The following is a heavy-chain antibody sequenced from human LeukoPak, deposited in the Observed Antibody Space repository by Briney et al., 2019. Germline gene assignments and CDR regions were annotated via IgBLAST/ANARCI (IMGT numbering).Heavy chain of an antibody. J-gene: IGHJ4*02. V-gene: IGHV3-23*01. D-gene: IGHD3-9*01. CDR1: GFTFNSYA. CDR2: ISGSGGST. CDR3: AKAVLRYFAWLLYFDY. Sequence: GGSLRLSCAAAGFTFNSYAMSWVRQAPGKGLEWVSAISGSGGSTYYADSVKGRFTISRDNSKNTLYLQMNSLRAEDTAVYYCAKAVLRYFAWLLYFDYWGQGTLVSVSS.